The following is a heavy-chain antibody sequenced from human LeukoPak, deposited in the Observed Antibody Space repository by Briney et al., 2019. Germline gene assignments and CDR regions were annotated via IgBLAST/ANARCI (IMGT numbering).Heavy chain of an antibody. CDR2: IYTSGST. CDR1: GGSISSYY. D-gene: IGHD3-22*01. V-gene: IGHV4-4*07. Sequence: KPSETLSLTCTVSGGSISSYYWSWIRQPAGKGLEWIGRIYTSGSTNYNPSLKSRVTISVDTSKNQFSLRLSSVTAADTAVYYCARGWNSSGHPPSPYYFDYWGQGTLVTVSS. J-gene: IGHJ4*02. CDR3: ARGWNSSGHPPSPYYFDY.